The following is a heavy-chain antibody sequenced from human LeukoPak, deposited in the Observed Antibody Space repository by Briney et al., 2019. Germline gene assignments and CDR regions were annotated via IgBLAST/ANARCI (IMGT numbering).Heavy chain of an antibody. CDR2: IKPNSGGT. Sequence: ASVKVSCKGSGYTFTGYYMHWVRQPPAQGLEWMGWIKPNSGGTNYAQKFQGRVTMNRDTSISTVYMELSRLRSDDTAVYYCARDYTGSGWLDYWGQGALVTVSS. J-gene: IGHJ4*02. CDR3: ARDYTGSGWLDY. CDR1: GYTFTGYY. V-gene: IGHV1-2*02. D-gene: IGHD6-19*01.